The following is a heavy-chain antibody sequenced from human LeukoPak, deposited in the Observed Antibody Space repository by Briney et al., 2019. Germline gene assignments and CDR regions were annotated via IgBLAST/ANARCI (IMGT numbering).Heavy chain of an antibody. CDR1: GFTFSSYS. Sequence: GGSLRLSCAASGFTFSSYSMNWVRQAPGKGLEWVSYITNSGTTIYYADSVKGRFTISRDNAKNSLYLQMNSLRAEDTAVYYCARDLPGIAAAGTIYWGQGTLVTVSS. V-gene: IGHV3-48*04. CDR2: ITNSGTTI. CDR3: ARDLPGIAAAGTIY. J-gene: IGHJ4*02. D-gene: IGHD6-13*01.